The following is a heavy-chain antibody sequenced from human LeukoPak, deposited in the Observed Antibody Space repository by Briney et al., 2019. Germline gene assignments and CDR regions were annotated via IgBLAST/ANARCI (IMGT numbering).Heavy chain of an antibody. Sequence: SETLSLTCAVYGGSFSGYYWSWIRQPPGKGLEWIGEINHSGSTNYNPSLRSRVTISVDTSKNQFSLKLSSVTAADTAVYYCARRWDLGYYYGSGSYYYDYWGQGTLVTVSS. J-gene: IGHJ4*02. CDR2: INHSGST. D-gene: IGHD3-10*01. V-gene: IGHV4-34*01. CDR1: GGSFSGYY. CDR3: ARRWDLGYYYGSGSYYYDY.